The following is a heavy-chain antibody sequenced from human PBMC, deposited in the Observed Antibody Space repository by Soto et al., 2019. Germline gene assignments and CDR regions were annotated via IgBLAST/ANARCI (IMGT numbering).Heavy chain of an antibody. Sequence: PSETLSLTCTVSGGSISSGDYYWSWIRQPPGKGLEWIGYIYYSGSTYYNPSLKSRVTISVDTSKNQFSLKLSSVTAADTAVYYCARVDALTGHGTSFDYWGQGTLVTVSS. CDR1: GGSISSGDYY. J-gene: IGHJ4*02. V-gene: IGHV4-30-4*01. D-gene: IGHD3-9*01. CDR2: IYYSGST. CDR3: ARVDALTGHGTSFDY.